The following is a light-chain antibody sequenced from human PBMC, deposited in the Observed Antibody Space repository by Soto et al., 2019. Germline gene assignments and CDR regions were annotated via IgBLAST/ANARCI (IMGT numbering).Light chain of an antibody. CDR1: QSVSSSY. CDR3: PQYDNSPLT. Sequence: SVLTPAPRTLSLSPGHRAALPCRASQSVSSSYLAWYQQKPGQAPRLLIYGASNRATGIPDRFSGSGSGTDFTLTISRLEPEDFAVYYCPQYDNSPLTFGGRAKVDIK. V-gene: IGKV3-20*01. J-gene: IGKJ4*01. CDR2: GAS.